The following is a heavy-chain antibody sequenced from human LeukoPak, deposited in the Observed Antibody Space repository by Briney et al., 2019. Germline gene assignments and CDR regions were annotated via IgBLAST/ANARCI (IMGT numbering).Heavy chain of an antibody. J-gene: IGHJ5*02. Sequence: GASVKVSCKTSGHTFTTYAIHWVRQAPGQRLEWMGLINADDGNTRYSQRFQGRVTITRDTSANTAYMELSSLRFEDTAVYYCARGIVVQPSANWFGPWGQGTPVTVSS. CDR2: INADDGNT. D-gene: IGHD2-2*01. CDR1: GHTFTTYA. CDR3: ARGIVVQPSANWFGP. V-gene: IGHV1-3*01.